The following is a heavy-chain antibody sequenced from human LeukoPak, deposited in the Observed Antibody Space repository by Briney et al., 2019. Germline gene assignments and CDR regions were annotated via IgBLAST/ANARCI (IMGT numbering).Heavy chain of an antibody. Sequence: GGSLRLSCAASGFTFSSYSMNWVRQAPGKGLEWVSSISSSSSYIYYADSVKGRFTISRDNAKNSLYLQMNSLRDEDTAVYYCASDYYGDYSFDYWGQGTLVTVSS. CDR3: ASDYYGDYSFDY. J-gene: IGHJ4*02. CDR2: ISSSSSYI. D-gene: IGHD4-17*01. CDR1: GFTFSSYS. V-gene: IGHV3-21*01.